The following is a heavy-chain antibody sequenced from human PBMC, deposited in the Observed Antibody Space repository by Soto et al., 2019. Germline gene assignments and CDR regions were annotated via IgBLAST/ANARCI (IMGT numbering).Heavy chain of an antibody. D-gene: IGHD3-10*01. Sequence: QMQLVQSGAEVKKPGASVKVSCRASGYTFTGYYIHWVRQAPGQGLEWMGWITPNSGGTNYAQKFQGRVTLPSDTSISTAYMEVSRLRSDDTAVYYCAASGSQKWFDPWGQGTRVTVSS. CDR1: GYTFTGYY. CDR2: ITPNSGGT. CDR3: AASGSQKWFDP. J-gene: IGHJ5*02. V-gene: IGHV1-2*02.